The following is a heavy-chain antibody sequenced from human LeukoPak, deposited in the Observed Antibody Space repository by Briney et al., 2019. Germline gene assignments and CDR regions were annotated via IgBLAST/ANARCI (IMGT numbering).Heavy chain of an antibody. J-gene: IGHJ4*02. Sequence: ASVKVSCKASGYTFTSYYLRWVRQAPGQGLEWMGWISAYNGNTNYAQKLQGRVTMTTDTSTSTAYMELRSLRSDDTAVYYCASAPVLLWFGELLSLDYWGQGTLVTVSS. CDR3: ASAPVLLWFGELLSLDY. V-gene: IGHV1-18*04. CDR2: ISAYNGNT. D-gene: IGHD3-10*01. CDR1: GYTFTSYY.